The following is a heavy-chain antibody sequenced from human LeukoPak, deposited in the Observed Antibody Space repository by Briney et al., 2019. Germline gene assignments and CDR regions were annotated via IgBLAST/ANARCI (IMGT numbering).Heavy chain of an antibody. Sequence: GASVKVSCKASGYTFTSYDINWVRQATGQGLEWMGWMNPNSGNTGYAQKFQGRVTMTRNTSISTAYMELSSLRSEDTAVYYCVRQQQQYYYYYYGMDVWGQGITVTVSS. J-gene: IGHJ6*02. CDR2: MNPNSGNT. V-gene: IGHV1-8*01. D-gene: IGHD6-13*01. CDR1: GYTFTSYD. CDR3: VRQQQQYYYYYYGMDV.